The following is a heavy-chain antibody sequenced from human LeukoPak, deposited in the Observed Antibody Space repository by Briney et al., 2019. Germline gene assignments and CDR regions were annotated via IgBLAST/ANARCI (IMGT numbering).Heavy chain of an antibody. CDR1: GYTFTDFY. J-gene: IGHJ4*02. Sequence: ASVKVSCKASGYTFTDFYIHWVRQAPGQGLEWMGWINPNSGGTRYAQKFQGWVTMTRDTSTSTAYMELTRLKSDDTAVYYCAREVPGSDLYDYWGQGTLVTVSS. CDR3: AREVPGSDLYDY. V-gene: IGHV1-2*04. D-gene: IGHD3-10*01. CDR2: INPNSGGT.